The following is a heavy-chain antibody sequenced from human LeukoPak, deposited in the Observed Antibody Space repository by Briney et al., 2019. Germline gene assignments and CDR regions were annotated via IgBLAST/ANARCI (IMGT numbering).Heavy chain of an antibody. V-gene: IGHV3-30*18. Sequence: GRSLRLSCAASGFTFSSYGMHWVRQAPGKGLEWVAVISYDGSNKYYADSVKGRFTISRDNSKNKLYLQMNSLRAEDAAVYYCAKDLAYYDSPRGSGIDYWGQGTLVTVSS. D-gene: IGHD3-22*01. J-gene: IGHJ4*02. CDR3: AKDLAYYDSPRGSGIDY. CDR1: GFTFSSYG. CDR2: ISYDGSNK.